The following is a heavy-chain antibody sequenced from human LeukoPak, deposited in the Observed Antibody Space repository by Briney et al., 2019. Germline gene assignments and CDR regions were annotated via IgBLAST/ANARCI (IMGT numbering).Heavy chain of an antibody. D-gene: IGHD2/OR15-2a*01. J-gene: IGHJ4*02. Sequence: SVTVSYKASGGTFNSYAISWVRQAPGQGLEWMGRIIPILGIANYAQKFQGRVTITADKSTSTAYMELSSLRSEDTAVYYCATLSRDARASFDYWGQGTLVTVSS. CDR2: IIPILGIA. CDR3: ATLSRDARASFDY. CDR1: GGTFNSYA. V-gene: IGHV1-69*04.